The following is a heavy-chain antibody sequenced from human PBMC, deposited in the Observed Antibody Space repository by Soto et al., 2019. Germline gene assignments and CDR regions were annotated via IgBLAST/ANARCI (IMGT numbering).Heavy chain of an antibody. CDR1: GVSIRSYY. Sequence: SETLSLSGTVSGVSIRSYYWSWIRQPPRKGLEWPGHIYNSGTTNYNPSLKSRVTMSLDTSKNQFSLKLSSVTAADTAVYYCARDRGYGYLDYWGQGTLVTVSS. D-gene: IGHD5-18*01. J-gene: IGHJ4*02. CDR2: IYNSGTT. V-gene: IGHV4-59*01. CDR3: ARDRGYGYLDY.